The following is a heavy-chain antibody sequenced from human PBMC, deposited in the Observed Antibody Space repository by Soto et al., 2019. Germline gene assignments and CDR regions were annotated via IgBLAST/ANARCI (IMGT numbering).Heavy chain of an antibody. D-gene: IGHD2-2*01. CDR2: ISYDGSNK. Sequence: QVQLVESGGGVVQPGRSLRLSCAASAFTFSSYAMHWVRQAPGKGLEWVAVISYDGSNKYYADSVKGRFTISRDNSKNTLYLQMNSLRAEDTAVYYCARGGIVLVPAANDGMDVWGQGTTVTVSS. CDR1: AFTFSSYA. V-gene: IGHV3-30-3*01. J-gene: IGHJ6*02. CDR3: ARGGIVLVPAANDGMDV.